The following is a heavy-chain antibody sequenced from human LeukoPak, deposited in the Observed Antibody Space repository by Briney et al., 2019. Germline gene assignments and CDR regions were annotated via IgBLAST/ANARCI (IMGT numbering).Heavy chain of an antibody. CDR3: ARDVVVVPAAIHYGMDV. V-gene: IGHV4-34*01. D-gene: IGHD2-2*01. CDR1: GGSFSDYF. CDR2: INHSGRT. Sequence: SETLSLTCAVYGGSFSDYFWGWIRQPPGKGLEWIGEINHSGRTYYNPSLKSRVTISVDTSKNQFYLNLSSVTAEDTAVYYCARDVVVVPAAIHYGMDVWGQGTTVTVSS. J-gene: IGHJ6*02.